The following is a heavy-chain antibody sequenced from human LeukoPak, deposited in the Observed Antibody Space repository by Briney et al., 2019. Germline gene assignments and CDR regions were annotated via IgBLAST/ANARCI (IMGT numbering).Heavy chain of an antibody. D-gene: IGHD1-20*01. CDR2: ISSSDSTI. J-gene: IGHJ4*02. CDR3: ARGRMKITEDFDY. V-gene: IGHV3-11*01. CDR1: GFTFRDYY. Sequence: GGSLRLSFSASGFTFRDYYISWVRPAPGEGVGGVSYISSSDSTIYYADSVKGRFTISRDNAKNSLHLQMNSLRAEDTAVYYCARGRMKITEDFDYWGQGTLVTVSS.